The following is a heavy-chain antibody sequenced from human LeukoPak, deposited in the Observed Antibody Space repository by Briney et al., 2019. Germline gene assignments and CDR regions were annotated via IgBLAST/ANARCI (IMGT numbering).Heavy chain of an antibody. CDR2: IYYSGST. CDR3: VRLGRCSGGHCLDDY. Sequence: PSETLSLTCTVSGGSISSYYWSWIRQPPGKGLEWIGYIYYSGSTNYNPSLKSRVTISIETSKTQFSLKLNTVTAADTAVYFCVRLGRCSGGHCLDDYWGQGTLVTVSS. CDR1: GGSISSYY. D-gene: IGHD2-15*01. V-gene: IGHV4-59*01. J-gene: IGHJ4*02.